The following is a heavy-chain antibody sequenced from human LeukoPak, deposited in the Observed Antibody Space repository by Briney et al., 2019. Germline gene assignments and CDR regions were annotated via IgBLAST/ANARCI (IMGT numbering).Heavy chain of an antibody. V-gene: IGHV3-21*01. J-gene: IGHJ4*02. Sequence: PGGSLRLSCAASGFTFSTYNMIWVRQAPGKGLEWVSSINSKSSSSYYADSVTGRVAVSRDNTKNLLYLQMNSLRAEDTAVYYCARALSPSGFYCDYWGQGTLVTVSS. D-gene: IGHD3-10*01. CDR1: GFTFSTYN. CDR3: ARALSPSGFYCDY. CDR2: INSKSSSS.